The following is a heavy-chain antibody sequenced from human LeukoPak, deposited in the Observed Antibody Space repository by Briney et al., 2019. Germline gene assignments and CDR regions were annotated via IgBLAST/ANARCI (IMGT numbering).Heavy chain of an antibody. CDR1: GGSLSGYF. J-gene: IGHJ3*02. CDR3: ARGQIVRNPDTIATEDVFDI. D-gene: IGHD6-25*01. CDR2: IIHNGTA. Sequence: SETLSLTCAVYGGSLSGYFWSWIRQSPGKGLEWIGEIIHNGTANYNPSLKSRVTISGDTSKNHFSLKLTSVTAADTALYYCARGQIVRNPDTIATEDVFDIWGQGTMVTVSS. V-gene: IGHV4-34*01.